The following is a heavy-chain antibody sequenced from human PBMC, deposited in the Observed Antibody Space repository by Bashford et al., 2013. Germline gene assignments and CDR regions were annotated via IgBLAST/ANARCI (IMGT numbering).Heavy chain of an antibody. Sequence: ESLKISCKGSGYSFTSYWIGWVRQMPGKGLEWMGRIDPRDSYINLSPSFEGHVNISSDRSNRTVQLEWRSLKASDTAMYYCATLKYGGESGFDYWGQGTLVTVSS. CDR3: ATLKYGGESGFDY. J-gene: IGHJ4*02. V-gene: IGHV5-10-1*01. D-gene: IGHD2-21*01. CDR1: GYSFTSYW. CDR2: IDPRDSYI.